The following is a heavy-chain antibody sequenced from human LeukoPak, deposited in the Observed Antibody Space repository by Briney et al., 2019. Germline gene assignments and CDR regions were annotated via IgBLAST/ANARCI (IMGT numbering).Heavy chain of an antibody. Sequence: AASVKVSCKASGYTFTSYAMHWVRQAPGQRLEWLGWINAGNGNTKYSQKFQGRVTITRDTSASTAYMELSSLRSEDTAVYYCARTIYDYVPFDPWGQGTLVTVSS. CDR2: INAGNGNT. CDR1: GYTFTSYA. V-gene: IGHV1-3*01. CDR3: ARTIYDYVPFDP. J-gene: IGHJ5*02. D-gene: IGHD3-16*01.